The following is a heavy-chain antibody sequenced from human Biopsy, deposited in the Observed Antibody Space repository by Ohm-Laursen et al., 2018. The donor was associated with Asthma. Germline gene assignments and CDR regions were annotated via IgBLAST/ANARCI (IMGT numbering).Heavy chain of an antibody. Sequence: ETLSLTCPVSGGSISGFYWSWIRQPPGKGLEWIGYIYYTGTTNYNPSLKSRVSISVDTSKNQFSLKLTSVTAADTAVYYCARDFGGWYYFDNWGQGSLVTVSS. V-gene: IGHV4-59*01. D-gene: IGHD3-3*01. J-gene: IGHJ4*02. CDR3: ARDFGGWYYFDN. CDR2: IYYTGTT. CDR1: GGSISGFY.